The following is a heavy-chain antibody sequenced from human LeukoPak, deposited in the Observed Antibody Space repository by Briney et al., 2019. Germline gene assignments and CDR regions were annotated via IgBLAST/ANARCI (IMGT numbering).Heavy chain of an antibody. J-gene: IGHJ3*02. CDR1: GYTFTSYD. V-gene: IGHV1-8*01. Sequence: VASVKVSCKASGYTFTSYDINWVRQATGQGLEWMGWMNPNSGNTGYAQKLQGRVTMTRNTSISTAYMELSSLRSEDTAVYYCARYSVLRYFDDDAFDIWGQGTMVTVSS. CDR3: ARYSVLRYFDDDAFDI. D-gene: IGHD3-9*01. CDR2: MNPNSGNT.